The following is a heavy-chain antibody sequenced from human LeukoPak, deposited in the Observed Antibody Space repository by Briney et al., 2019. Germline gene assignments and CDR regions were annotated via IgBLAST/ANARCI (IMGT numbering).Heavy chain of an antibody. CDR2: INHSGST. Sequence: SETLSLTCAVYGGSFSGYYWSWIRQPPGKGLEWIGEINHSGSTNYNPSLKSRVTISVDTSKNQFSLKLSSVTAADTAVYYCARQDYGGNSWFDPWGQGTLVTVSS. D-gene: IGHD4-23*01. V-gene: IGHV4-34*01. CDR3: ARQDYGGNSWFDP. J-gene: IGHJ5*02. CDR1: GGSFSGYY.